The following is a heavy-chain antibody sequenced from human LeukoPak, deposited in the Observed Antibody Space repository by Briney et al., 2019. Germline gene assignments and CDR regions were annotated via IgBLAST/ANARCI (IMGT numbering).Heavy chain of an antibody. CDR2: IRSKAYGGTT. CDR1: GFTFGDYA. Sequence: GGSLRLSCTASGFTFGDYAMSWVRQAPGKALEGVGFIRSKAYGGTTEYAASVKGRFIISRDESKSIAYLQMNSLKTEDTAVYYCTRRSWSSGWYYFDYWGQGTLVTVSS. CDR3: TRRSWSSGWYYFDY. D-gene: IGHD6-19*01. J-gene: IGHJ4*02. V-gene: IGHV3-49*04.